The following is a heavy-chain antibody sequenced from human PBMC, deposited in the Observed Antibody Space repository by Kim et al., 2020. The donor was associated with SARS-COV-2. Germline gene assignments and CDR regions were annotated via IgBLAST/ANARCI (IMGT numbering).Heavy chain of an antibody. V-gene: IGHV4-34*01. D-gene: IGHD3-22*01. CDR1: GGSFSGYY. Sequence: SETLSLTCAVYGGSFSGYYWSWIRQPPGKGLEWIGEINHSGSTNYNPSLKSRVTISVDTSKNQISLKLISVTAADTAVYYCWRRWVIVYGMDVLCQGTTV. CDR3: WRRWVIVYGMDV. CDR2: INHSGST. J-gene: IGHJ6*02.